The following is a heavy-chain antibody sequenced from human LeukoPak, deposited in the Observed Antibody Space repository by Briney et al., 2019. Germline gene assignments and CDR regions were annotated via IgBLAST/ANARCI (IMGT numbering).Heavy chain of an antibody. D-gene: IGHD3-22*01. J-gene: IGHJ4*02. CDR3: ARGASQWLPPSYFDY. CDR2: ISPYNGNT. Sequence: ASVTVSFKASGYSFTNYGISWVRQAPGQGLEWMGWISPYNGNTNYAQNLQGRVTMTTDTSTSTAYMELRSLRSDDTAVYYCARGASQWLPPSYFDYWGQGTRVTVSS. CDR1: GYSFTNYG. V-gene: IGHV1-18*01.